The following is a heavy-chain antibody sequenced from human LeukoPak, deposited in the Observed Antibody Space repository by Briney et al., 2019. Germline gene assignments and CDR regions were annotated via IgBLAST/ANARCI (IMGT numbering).Heavy chain of an antibody. V-gene: IGHV3-21*01. J-gene: IGHJ4*02. CDR2: ISTSRSYI. Sequence: GGSLRLSCAASGFTFRSYSMNWVRQAPGKGLEWVSSISTSRSYIYYADSVKGRFTISRDNAKNSLYLQMNSLRVEDTGIYYCVKVAKYYYGSETYYFFEHWGQGTPVTASS. CDR3: VKVAKYYYGSETYYFFEH. D-gene: IGHD3-10*01. CDR1: GFTFRSYS.